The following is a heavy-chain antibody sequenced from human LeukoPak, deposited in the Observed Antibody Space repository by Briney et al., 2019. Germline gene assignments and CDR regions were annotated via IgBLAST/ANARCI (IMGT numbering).Heavy chain of an antibody. CDR2: IKQDGSEK. J-gene: IGHJ4*02. CDR3: AKDRSGSYSQGLDY. CDR1: GFTFSSYW. Sequence: GGSLRLSCAASGFTFSSYWMNWVRQAPGKGLEWVANIKQDGSEKYYVDSVKGRFTISRDNAKNSLYLQMNSLRAEDTAVYYCAKDRSGSYSQGLDYWGQGTLVTVSS. D-gene: IGHD1-26*01. V-gene: IGHV3-7*01.